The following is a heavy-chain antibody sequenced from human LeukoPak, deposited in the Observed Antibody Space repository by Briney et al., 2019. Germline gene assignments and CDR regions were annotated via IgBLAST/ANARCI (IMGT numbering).Heavy chain of an antibody. CDR3: ARDTDLWFGSIDY. CDR2: INPNSGGT. CDR1: GYTFTGYY. Sequence: ASVKVSCKASGYTFTGYYMHWVRQAPGQGLEWMGWINPNSGGTNYAQKFQGRVTMTRDTSISTAYMELSRLRSDGTAVYYCARDTDLWFGSIDYWGQGTLVTVSS. D-gene: IGHD3-10*01. J-gene: IGHJ4*02. V-gene: IGHV1-2*02.